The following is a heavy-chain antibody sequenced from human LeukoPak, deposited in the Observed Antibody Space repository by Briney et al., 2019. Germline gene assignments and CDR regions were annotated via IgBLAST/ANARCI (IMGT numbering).Heavy chain of an antibody. V-gene: IGHV1-18*01. D-gene: IGHD6-6*01. J-gene: IGHJ4*02. CDR1: GYTFTSYG. CDR2: ISAYNGNT. CDR3: ARDPLGSIAARPTRLDY. Sequence: ASVKVSCKASGYTFTSYGISWVRQAPGQGLEWMGWISAYNGNTNYAQKLQGRVTMTTDTSTNTAYMELRSLRSDDTAVYYCARDPLGSIAARPTRLDYWGQGTLVTVSS.